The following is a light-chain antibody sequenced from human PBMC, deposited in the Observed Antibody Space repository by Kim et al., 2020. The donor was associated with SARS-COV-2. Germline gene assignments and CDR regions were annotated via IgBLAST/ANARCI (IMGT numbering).Light chain of an antibody. J-gene: IGLJ2*01. CDR3: AAWDDSLNGVV. CDR2: SNN. V-gene: IGLV1-44*01. Sequence: ELTQPPSASGTPGQRVTISCSGSSSNIGNNAVNWYHHLPGTAPKLLIYSNNQRPSGVPDRFSGSKSGTSASLAISGLQSEDDADYYCAAWDDSLNGVVFGGGTKLTVL. CDR1: SSNIGNNA.